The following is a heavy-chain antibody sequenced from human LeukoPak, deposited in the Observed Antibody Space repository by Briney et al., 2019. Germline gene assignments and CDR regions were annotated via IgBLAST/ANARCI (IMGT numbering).Heavy chain of an antibody. V-gene: IGHV3-30*03. CDR2: ISYDGSNK. J-gene: IGHJ4*02. D-gene: IGHD3-22*01. Sequence: GGSLRLSCAASGFTFSSYGMHWVRQAPGKGLEWVAVISYDGSNKYYADSVKGRFTISRDNSKNALYLQMNSLRVEDTAVYYCAGGYYDSSGYLSGIDQWGQGTLVTVSS. CDR1: GFTFSSYG. CDR3: AGGYYDSSGYLSGIDQ.